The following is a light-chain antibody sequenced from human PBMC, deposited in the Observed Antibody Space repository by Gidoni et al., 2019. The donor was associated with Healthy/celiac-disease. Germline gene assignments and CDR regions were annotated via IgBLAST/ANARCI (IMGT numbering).Light chain of an antibody. CDR3: GTWDSSLSASYV. CDR2: DNN. J-gene: IGLJ1*01. CDR1: SSNIGNSY. Sequence: QSVLTQPPSVSAAPGQKVTISCSGSSSNIGNSYVSWYQQLPGTAPKLLIYDNNKRPSGIPDRFSGSKSGTSATLGITGLQTGDEADYYCGTWDSSLSASYVFGTGTKVTVL. V-gene: IGLV1-51*01.